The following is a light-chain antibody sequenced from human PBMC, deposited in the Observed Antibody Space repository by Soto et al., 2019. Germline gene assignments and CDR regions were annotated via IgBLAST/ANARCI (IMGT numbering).Light chain of an antibody. CDR3: QTWGTGIQV. J-gene: IGLJ1*01. V-gene: IGLV4-69*01. CDR1: SGHSSYA. CDR2: LNSDGSH. Sequence: QSVLTQPPSASASLGASVKLTCTLSSGHSSYAIAWHQQQPEKGPRYLMKLNSDGSHSKGDGIPDRFSGSSSGAERYLTISSLQSEDEADYYCQTWGTGIQVFGTGTKVTVL.